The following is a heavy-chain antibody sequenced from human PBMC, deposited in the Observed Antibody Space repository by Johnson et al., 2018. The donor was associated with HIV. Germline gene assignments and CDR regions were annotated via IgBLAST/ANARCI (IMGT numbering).Heavy chain of an antibody. J-gene: IGHJ3*02. V-gene: IGHV3-13*01. CDR1: GFTFSSYD. CDR3: SRACSAAHCYAAQAFDI. CDR2: IGTVGDT. Sequence: EQLVESGGGLVQPGGSLRLSCAASGFTFSSYDMHWVRQAPGKGLEWVSAIGTVGDTYYVGSVKGRFTISRDNAKNSLYLQVNSLRAGDTAVYYCSRACSAAHCYAAQAFDIWGQGTMVTVSS. D-gene: IGHD2-15*01.